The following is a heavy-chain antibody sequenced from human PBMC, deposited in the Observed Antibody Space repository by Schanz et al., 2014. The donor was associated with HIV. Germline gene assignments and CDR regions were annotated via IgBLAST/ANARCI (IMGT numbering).Heavy chain of an antibody. V-gene: IGHV1-69*06. Sequence: QVQLVQSGAEVKKPGSSVKVFCRASGGTFINYAFSWVRQAPGQGLEWMGGIIPIFGSPKYAQKFQGRVTITADKSTSTVHMDLSSLRSEDTAVYYCARTYTGDWSTGADWGQGTLVTVSS. CDR2: IIPIFGSP. J-gene: IGHJ4*02. CDR1: GGTFINYA. D-gene: IGHD2-21*02. CDR3: ARTYTGDWSTGAD.